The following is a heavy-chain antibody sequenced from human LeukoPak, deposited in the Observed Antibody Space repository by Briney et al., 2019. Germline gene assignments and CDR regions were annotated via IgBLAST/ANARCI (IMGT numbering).Heavy chain of an antibody. Sequence: SETLSLTCTVSGGSISNNNYYWGWIRQPPGKGLEWIGSIYYSGSTYYNPSLKSRVTISVDTSKNQFSLKLSSVTAADTAVYYCARAITIGGLFDYWGQGTLVTVSS. D-gene: IGHD3-16*01. V-gene: IGHV4-39*07. CDR2: IYYSGST. J-gene: IGHJ4*02. CDR3: ARAITIGGLFDY. CDR1: GGSISNNNYY.